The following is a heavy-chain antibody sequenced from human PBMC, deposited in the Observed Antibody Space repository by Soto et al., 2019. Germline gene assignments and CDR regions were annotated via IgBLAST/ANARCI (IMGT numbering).Heavy chain of an antibody. CDR1: GFTFSSYG. V-gene: IGHV3-30*18. CDR3: AKSATEGMDV. D-gene: IGHD2-15*01. J-gene: IGHJ6*02. CDR2: ISYDGSNK. Sequence: QVQLVESGGGVVQPGRSLRLSRAASGFTFSSYGMHWVRQAPGKGLEWVAVISYDGSNKYYADSVKGRFTISRDNSKNTLYLQMNSLRAEDTAVYYCAKSATEGMDVWGQGTTVTVSS.